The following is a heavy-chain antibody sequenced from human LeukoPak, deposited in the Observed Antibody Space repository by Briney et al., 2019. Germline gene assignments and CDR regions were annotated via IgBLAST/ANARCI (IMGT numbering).Heavy chain of an antibody. CDR1: GYTFTSYG. D-gene: IGHD1-14*01. CDR2: INPSGGST. V-gene: IGHV1-46*01. J-gene: IGHJ4*02. Sequence: GASVKVSCKASGYTFTSYGISWVRQAPGQGLEWMGIINPSGGSTSYAQKFQGRVTMTRDTSTSTVYMDLSSLRSEDTAVYYCARSPGPNYYFDYWGQGTLVTVSS. CDR3: ARSPGPNYYFDY.